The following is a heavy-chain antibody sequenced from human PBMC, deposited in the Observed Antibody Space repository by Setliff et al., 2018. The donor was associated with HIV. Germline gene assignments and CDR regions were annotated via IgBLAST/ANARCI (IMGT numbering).Heavy chain of an antibody. CDR3: ARARVVAPTNNWFDF. V-gene: IGHV4-39*07. J-gene: IGHJ5*01. CDR2: IYYSGST. Sequence: SETLSLTCNVSGASFSSGGYYWGWVRQPPGKGLEWIGTIYYSGSTYYSPSLKRRLTISVDTSKNQFSLKLSSVTAADTAMYYCARARVVAPTNNWFDFWGQGTLVTVSS. CDR1: GASFSSGGYY. D-gene: IGHD2-15*01.